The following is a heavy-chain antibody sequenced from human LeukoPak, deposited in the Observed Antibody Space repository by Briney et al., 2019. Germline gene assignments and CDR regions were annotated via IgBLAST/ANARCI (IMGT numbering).Heavy chain of an antibody. CDR3: ARQGPLPLTKSHFDY. Sequence: PSETLSLTCTVSGGSISSSSYYWGWIRQPPGKGLEWIGSIYYSGSTYYNPSLKSRVTISVDTSKNQFSLKLSSVTAADTAVYYCARQGPLPLTKSHFDYWGQGTLVTVSS. CDR1: GGSISSSSYY. J-gene: IGHJ4*02. D-gene: IGHD2-8*01. V-gene: IGHV4-39*01. CDR2: IYYSGST.